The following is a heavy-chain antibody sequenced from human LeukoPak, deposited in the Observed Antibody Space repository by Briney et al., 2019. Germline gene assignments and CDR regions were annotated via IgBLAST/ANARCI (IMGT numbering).Heavy chain of an antibody. CDR1: GFTFSSCS. J-gene: IGHJ3*02. V-gene: IGHV3-7*01. CDR3: ARWSITISLGAFDI. CDR2: IKQDGSEK. Sequence: GGSLRLSCAASGFTFSSCSMNWVRQAPGKGLEWVANIKQDGSEKYYVDSVKGRFTISRDNAKNSLYLQMNSLRAEDTAVYYCARWSITISLGAFDIWGQGTMVTVSS. D-gene: IGHD3-3*01.